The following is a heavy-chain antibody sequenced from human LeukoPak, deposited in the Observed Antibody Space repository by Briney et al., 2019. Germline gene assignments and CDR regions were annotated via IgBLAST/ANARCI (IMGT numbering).Heavy chain of an antibody. Sequence: SETLSLTCAVYGGSFSGYYWSWIRQPPGKGLEWIGEINHSGSTNYNPSLKSRVTISGDTSKNQFSLKLSSVTAADTAVYYCARGRSIVVVPAATPAMDVWGKGTTVTVSS. CDR3: ARGRSIVVVPAATPAMDV. V-gene: IGHV4-34*01. CDR1: GGSFSGYY. CDR2: INHSGST. J-gene: IGHJ6*03. D-gene: IGHD2-2*01.